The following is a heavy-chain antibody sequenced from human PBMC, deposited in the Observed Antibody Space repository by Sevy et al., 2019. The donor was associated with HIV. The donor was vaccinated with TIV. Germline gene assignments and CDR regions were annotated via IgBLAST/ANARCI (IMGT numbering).Heavy chain of an antibody. Sequence: SETPSLTCTVSGGSISSSSYYWGWIRQPPGKGLEWIAIIYYSGSTYYNPSLKSRVSIFIDTSKNQFSLKLSPVTAADTALYYCARLSLSRGVTTGSYYFDYWGQGTLVTVSS. CDR1: GGSISSSSYY. CDR2: IYYSGST. CDR3: ARLSLSRGVTTGSYYFDY. J-gene: IGHJ4*02. V-gene: IGHV4-39*01. D-gene: IGHD1-1*01.